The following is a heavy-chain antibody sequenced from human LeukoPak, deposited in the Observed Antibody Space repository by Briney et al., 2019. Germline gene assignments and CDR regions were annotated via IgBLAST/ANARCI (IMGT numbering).Heavy chain of an antibody. V-gene: IGHV1-2*02. CDR3: AVGYCSSTSCSNWFDP. D-gene: IGHD2-2*01. J-gene: IGHJ5*02. Sequence: ASVKVSCKASGYTFTVYYMHWVRQAPGQGLEWMGWINPNSGGTNYAQKFQGRVTMTRDTSISTAYMELSRLRSDDTAVYYCAVGYCSSTSCSNWFDPWGQGTLVTVSS. CDR2: INPNSGGT. CDR1: GYTFTVYY.